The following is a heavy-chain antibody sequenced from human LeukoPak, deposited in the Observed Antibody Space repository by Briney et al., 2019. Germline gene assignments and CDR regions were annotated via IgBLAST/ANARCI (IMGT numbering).Heavy chain of an antibody. V-gene: IGHV4-59*01. Sequence: PSETLSLTCTVSGGSISSYYWSWIRQPPGKGLEWIGYIYYSGSTNYNPSLKSRVTISVDTSKNQFSLKLSFVTAADTAVYYCARSLSSTRSWFDPWGQGTLVTVSS. D-gene: IGHD2-2*01. CDR1: GGSISSYY. CDR2: IYYSGST. J-gene: IGHJ5*02. CDR3: ARSLSSTRSWFDP.